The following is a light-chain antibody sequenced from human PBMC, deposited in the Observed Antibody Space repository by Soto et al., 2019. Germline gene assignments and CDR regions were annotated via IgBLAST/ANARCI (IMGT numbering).Light chain of an antibody. V-gene: IGLV2-23*01. CDR1: SKDVGSYNL. CDR3: CSYVGGNIYV. CDR2: EGN. J-gene: IGLJ1*01. Sequence: QSALTQPASVSGSPGQSITISCTGSSKDVGSYNLASWYQRHPGRAPKLMIYEGNKRPSDVSDRFSASKSGNTASLTISGLQAEDEADYYCCSYVGGNIYVFGTGTKVTVL.